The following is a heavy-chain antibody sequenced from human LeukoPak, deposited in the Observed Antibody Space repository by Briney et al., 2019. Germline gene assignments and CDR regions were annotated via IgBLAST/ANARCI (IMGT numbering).Heavy chain of an antibody. Sequence: GGSLRLSCAASGFTVSSNYMSWVRQAPGKGLEWVSIIYSDGTAYYADSVKGRFTISRDNSKNTLYLQMNSLRAEDTAVYYCARAKVGAARFFHYWGQGTLVTVSS. V-gene: IGHV3-53*01. CDR3: ARAKVGAARFFHY. J-gene: IGHJ4*02. CDR2: IYSDGTA. CDR1: GFTVSSNY. D-gene: IGHD6-6*01.